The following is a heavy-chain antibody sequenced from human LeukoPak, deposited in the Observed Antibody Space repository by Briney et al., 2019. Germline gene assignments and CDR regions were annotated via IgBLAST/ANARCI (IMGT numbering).Heavy chain of an antibody. CDR2: ISWNSGSI. D-gene: IGHD2-15*01. V-gene: IGHV3-9*03. Sequence: PGGSLRLSCAASGFTFDDYAMHWVRQAPGKGLEWVSGISWNSGSIGYADSVKGRFTISRDNAKNSLYLQMNSLRAEDMALYYCAKGHCSGGSCYSNWFDPWGQGTLVTVSS. CDR1: GFTFDDYA. J-gene: IGHJ5*02. CDR3: AKGHCSGGSCYSNWFDP.